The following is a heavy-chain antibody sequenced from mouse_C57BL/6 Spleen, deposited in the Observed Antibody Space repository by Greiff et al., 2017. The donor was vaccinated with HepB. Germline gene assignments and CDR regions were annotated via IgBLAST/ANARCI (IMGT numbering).Heavy chain of an antibody. CDR1: GYAFSSSW. V-gene: IGHV1-82*01. CDR3: ARALPYFDY. J-gene: IGHJ2*01. Sequence: QVQLKESGPELVKPGASVKISCKASGYAFSSSWMNWVKQRPGKGLEWIGRIYPGDGDTNYNGKFKGKATLTADKSSSTAYMQLSSLTSEDSAVYFCARALPYFDYWGQGTTLTVSS. D-gene: IGHD1-1*01. CDR2: IYPGDGDT.